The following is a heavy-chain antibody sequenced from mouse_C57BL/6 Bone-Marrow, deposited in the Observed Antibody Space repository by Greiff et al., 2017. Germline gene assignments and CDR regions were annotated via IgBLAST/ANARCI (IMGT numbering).Heavy chain of an antibody. CDR1: GYTFTSYG. D-gene: IGHD2-5*01. J-gene: IGHJ4*01. CDR2: IYPRSGNT. CDR3: AREGAYYSNYDAMDY. V-gene: IGHV1-81*01. Sequence: VQLQQSGAELARPGASVKLSCKASGYTFTSYGISWVKQRTGQGLEWIGEIYPRSGNTYYNEKFKGKATLTADKSSSTAYMELRSLTSADSAVYFCAREGAYYSNYDAMDYWGQGTSVTVSA.